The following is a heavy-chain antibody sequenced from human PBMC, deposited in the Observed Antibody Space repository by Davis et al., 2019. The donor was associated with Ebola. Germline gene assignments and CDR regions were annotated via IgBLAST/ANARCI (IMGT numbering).Heavy chain of an antibody. CDR3: TVGATPRYFDY. Sequence: GESLKISCAASGFTFSSYGMHWVRQAPGKGLEWVSVIYSGGSTYYADSVKGRFTISRDNSKNTLYLQMNSLRAEDTAVYYCTVGATPRYFDYWGQGTLVTVSS. V-gene: IGHV3-53*01. D-gene: IGHD1-26*01. CDR2: IYSGGST. J-gene: IGHJ4*02. CDR1: GFTFSSYG.